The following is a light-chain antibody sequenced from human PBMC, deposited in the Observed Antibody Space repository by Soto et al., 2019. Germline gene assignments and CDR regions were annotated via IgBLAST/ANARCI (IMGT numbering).Light chain of an antibody. CDR1: QDISSY. CDR2: DAS. J-gene: IGKJ5*01. V-gene: IGKV1-9*01. Sequence: DIQLTQSPSFLSASVGDRVTITCRASQDISSYLAWYQQKPGKAPKLLIYDASTLQSGVPSRFSGSGSGTEFTLTISRLQPEDFATYYCQQVNSYLFTFVQGTRLEIK. CDR3: QQVNSYLFT.